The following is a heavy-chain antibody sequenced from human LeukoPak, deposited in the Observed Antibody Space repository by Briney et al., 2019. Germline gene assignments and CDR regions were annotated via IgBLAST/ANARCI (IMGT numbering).Heavy chain of an antibody. D-gene: IGHD3-22*01. V-gene: IGHV3-21*01. CDR1: GFTFSSYS. Sequence: PGGSLRLSCAASGFTFSSYSMNWVRQAPGKGLEWVSSISSSSSYIYYADSVKGRFTISRDNAKNSLYLQMNSLRAEDTAVYYWGKSMAAVVYDVFVFGGKGKMVPVS. CDR2: ISSSSSYI. J-gene: IGHJ3*01. CDR3: GKSMAAVVYDVFVF.